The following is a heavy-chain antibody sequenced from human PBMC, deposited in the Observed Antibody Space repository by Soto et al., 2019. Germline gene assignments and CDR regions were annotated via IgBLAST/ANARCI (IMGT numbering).Heavy chain of an antibody. V-gene: IGHV1-2*02. Sequence: QVQLVQSGAEVKKPGASVKVSCKASGYTFTGYYMHWVRQAPGQGLEWMGWINPNSGGTNYAQKFPGRVTMTRDTSISTAYMELRRLRSCETAVYYFARDGGYSSRWLDWYFDLWGRGTLVTVSS. D-gene: IGHD6-13*01. CDR3: ARDGGYSSRWLDWYFDL. CDR1: GYTFTGYY. CDR2: INPNSGGT. J-gene: IGHJ2*01.